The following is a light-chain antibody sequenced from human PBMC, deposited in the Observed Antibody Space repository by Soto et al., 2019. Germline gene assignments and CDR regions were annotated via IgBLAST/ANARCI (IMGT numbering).Light chain of an antibody. CDR1: QSVSSSY. Sequence: EIVLTQSPGTLSLSPGERATLSCRASQSVSSSYLAWYQQKPGQAPRLLIFGASTRATGIPARFSGSGSGTDFTLTISSLQSEDFGVYFCQQYDNWPLTFGGGTRWIS. J-gene: IGKJ4*01. CDR2: GAS. V-gene: IGKV3-20*01. CDR3: QQYDNWPLT.